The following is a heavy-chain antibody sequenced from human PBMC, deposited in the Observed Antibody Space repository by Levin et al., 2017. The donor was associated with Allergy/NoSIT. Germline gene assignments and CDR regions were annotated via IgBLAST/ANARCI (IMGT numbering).Heavy chain of an antibody. J-gene: IGHJ4*02. Sequence: AGGSLRLSCAASGFTFSSYALHWVRQAPGKGLEWVAVISYDGSNKYYADSVQGRFTISRENSRNTLYLQMNSLRAEDTAVYDCAKAGVVITVTGVIDQWGQGTLVTVSS. D-gene: IGHD4-17*01. CDR3: AKAGVVITVTGVIDQ. V-gene: IGHV3-30-3*01. CDR2: ISYDGSNK. CDR1: GFTFSSYA.